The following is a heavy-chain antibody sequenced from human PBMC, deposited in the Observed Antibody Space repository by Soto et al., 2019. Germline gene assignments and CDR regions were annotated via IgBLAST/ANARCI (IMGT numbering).Heavy chain of an antibody. CDR2: IFSHDEK. Sequence: QVTLKESGPVLVKPTETLTLTCTVSGFSLSTARMGVSWIRKPPGKALEWLAHIFSHDEKSYSTSLKIRLTISNDTAKSQVVLTMTNMDPGDTATYFCARPFRWYSSSWNDNWYVDLWGRGTLVTVSS. J-gene: IGHJ2*01. D-gene: IGHD6-13*01. V-gene: IGHV2-26*01. CDR1: GFSLSTARMG. CDR3: ARPFRWYSSSWNDNWYVDL.